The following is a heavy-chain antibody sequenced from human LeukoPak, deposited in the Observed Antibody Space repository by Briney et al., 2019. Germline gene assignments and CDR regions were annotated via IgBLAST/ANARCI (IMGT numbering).Heavy chain of an antibody. CDR3: ARTVTMIVVVNYFDY. CDR1: GFTVSSNY. D-gene: IGHD3-22*01. V-gene: IGHV3-53*01. Sequence: GGSLRLSCAASGFTVSSNYMSWVRQAPGKGLEWVSVIYSGGSTYYADSVKGRFTISRDNAKNSLYLQMNSLRAEDTALYYCARTVTMIVVVNYFDYWGQGTLVTVSS. CDR2: IYSGGST. J-gene: IGHJ4*02.